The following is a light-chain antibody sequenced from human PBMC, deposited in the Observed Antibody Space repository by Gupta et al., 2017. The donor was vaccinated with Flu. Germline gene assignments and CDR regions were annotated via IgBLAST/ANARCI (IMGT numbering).Light chain of an antibody. CDR3: KQCVHTAQS. J-gene: IGKJ1*01. V-gene: IGKV1-39*01. Sequence: QMPKSHSSLSASVGDRVTITCRANRSSNIYLNWYQQKPGKSPKLLIYSGSHLQSGVPARFSGSGSGTDFTLQISSMQPEDVGTYYCKQCVHTAQSFGQGTKVEIK. CDR2: SGS. CDR1: RSSNIY.